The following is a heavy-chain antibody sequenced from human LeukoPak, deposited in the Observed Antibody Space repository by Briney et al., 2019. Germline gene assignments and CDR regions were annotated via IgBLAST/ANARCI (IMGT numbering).Heavy chain of an antibody. D-gene: IGHD6-19*01. CDR3: AKDGAVAENWFDP. CDR2: IRAGGSRT. Sequence: PGGSLRLSCAASGFTFSSYAMSWVRQAPGKGLEWVSGIRAGGSRTHYADSVKGRFTISRDNSKNTLYLQMNSLRAEDTAVYYCAKDGAVAENWFDPWGQGTLVTVSS. V-gene: IGHV3-23*01. CDR1: GFTFSSYA. J-gene: IGHJ5*02.